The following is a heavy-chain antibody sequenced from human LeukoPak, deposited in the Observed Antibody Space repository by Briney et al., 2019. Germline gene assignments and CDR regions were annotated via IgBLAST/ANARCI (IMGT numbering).Heavy chain of an antibody. CDR1: GGTFSSYA. CDR3: AREGRGTSCYVS. J-gene: IGHJ4*02. D-gene: IGHD2-2*01. Sequence: ASVKVSCKASGGTFSSYAISWVRQAPGQGLEWMGGIIPIFGTANYAQKFQGRVTITADESTSTAYMELSSLRSEDTAAYYCAREGRGTSCYVSWGQGTLVTVSS. V-gene: IGHV1-69*13. CDR2: IIPIFGTA.